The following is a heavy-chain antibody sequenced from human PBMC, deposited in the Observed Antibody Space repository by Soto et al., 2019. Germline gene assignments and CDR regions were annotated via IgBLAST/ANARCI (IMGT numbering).Heavy chain of an antibody. Sequence: SETLSLTCTVSGGSISSYYWSWIRQPQGKGLEWIGYIYYSGSTNYNTSLKSRDTISVDTSKNQSTLKLSAVTAADTAVYYGARCVWGPTTAAGDFNWFDPWGQGTLVTVSS. CDR1: GGSISSYY. D-gene: IGHD3-16*01. CDR3: ARCVWGPTTAAGDFNWFDP. V-gene: IGHV4-59*01. CDR2: IYYSGST. J-gene: IGHJ5*02.